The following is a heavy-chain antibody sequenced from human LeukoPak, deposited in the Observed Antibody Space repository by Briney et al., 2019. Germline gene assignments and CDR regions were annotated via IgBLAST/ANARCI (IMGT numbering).Heavy chain of an antibody. CDR2: IYPGDSDT. J-gene: IGHJ4*02. CDR3: ARHASYYDSSGYPSCDY. V-gene: IGHV5-51*01. D-gene: IGHD3-22*01. Sequence: RHGESLKISCKGSGYSFTSYWIGWVRQMPGKGLEWMGIIYPGDSDTRYSPSFQGQVTISADKSISTAYLQWSGLKASDTAMYYCARHASYYDSSGYPSCDYWGQGTLVTVSS. CDR1: GYSFTSYW.